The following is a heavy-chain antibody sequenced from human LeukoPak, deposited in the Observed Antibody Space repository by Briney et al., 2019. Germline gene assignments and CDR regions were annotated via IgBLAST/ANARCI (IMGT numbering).Heavy chain of an antibody. J-gene: IGHJ4*02. D-gene: IGHD5-18*01. V-gene: IGHV3-30*14. Sequence: GGSLRLSCAASGFTFSSYAMHWVRQAPGKGLEWVAVISYDGSNKYYVDSVKGRFTISRDNSKNMVYLQMNSLRVEDTAVYYCARGGYSYGRPFDHWGQGTLVTVSS. CDR1: GFTFSSYA. CDR2: ISYDGSNK. CDR3: ARGGYSYGRPFDH.